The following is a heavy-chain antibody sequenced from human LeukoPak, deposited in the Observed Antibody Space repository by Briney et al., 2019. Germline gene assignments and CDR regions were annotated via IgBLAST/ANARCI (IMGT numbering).Heavy chain of an antibody. V-gene: IGHV7-4-1*02. J-gene: IGHJ4*02. Sequence: ASVKVSCKASGYTFTSFAMNWVRQSPGQGPEWMGGININTGNPMYAQDFTGRFVFSLDTSVSTAYLQISSLKAEDTAFYYCEIGDGSLSYWGQGTLVSVSS. CDR3: EIGDGSLSY. CDR1: GYTFTSFA. D-gene: IGHD5-24*01. CDR2: ININTGNP.